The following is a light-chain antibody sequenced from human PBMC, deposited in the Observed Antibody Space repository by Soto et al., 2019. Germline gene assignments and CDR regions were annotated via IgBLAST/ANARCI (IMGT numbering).Light chain of an antibody. Sequence: DTQMTQSPSSLSASVGDRITITCRASQTINKSLNWYQQKPGKAPKLVIYAVSTLQGGVPSRFSGSGSGTDFTLTISSLQPEDFATYFCQQSYSTPTFGQGTKVDIK. CDR3: QQSYSTPT. CDR2: AVS. V-gene: IGKV1-39*01. J-gene: IGKJ1*01. CDR1: QTINKS.